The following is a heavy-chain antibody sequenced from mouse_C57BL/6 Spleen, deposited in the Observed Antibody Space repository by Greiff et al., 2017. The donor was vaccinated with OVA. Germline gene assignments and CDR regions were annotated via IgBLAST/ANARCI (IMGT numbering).Heavy chain of an antibody. CDR3: ARGGKGDFDV. J-gene: IGHJ1*03. CDR1: GYAFSSSW. CDR2: IYPGDGDT. V-gene: IGHV1-82*01. Sequence: VQLQESGPELVKPGASVKISCKASGYAFSSSWMNWVKQRPGQGLEWIGRIYPGDGDTNYNGKFKGKATLTADKSSSTAYMQRSSLTAEDAAVYCGARGGKGDFDVWGTGTTVTVSS.